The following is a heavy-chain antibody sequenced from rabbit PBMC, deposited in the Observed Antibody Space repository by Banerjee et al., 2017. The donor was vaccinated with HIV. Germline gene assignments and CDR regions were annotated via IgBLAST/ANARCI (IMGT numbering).Heavy chain of an antibody. V-gene: IGHV1S45*01. Sequence: QEQLVESGGGLVQPGGSLKLSCTASGMDFSIAHWIYWVRQAPGKGLEWIGTIYAGSTGTTYYANWAKGRFTISKTSSTTVTLQMTSLTAADTATYFCARDLAGVIGWNFDLWGPGTLVTVS. D-gene: IGHD4-1*01. CDR1: GMDFSIAHW. CDR3: ARDLAGVIGWNFDL. J-gene: IGHJ4*01. CDR2: IYAGSTGTT.